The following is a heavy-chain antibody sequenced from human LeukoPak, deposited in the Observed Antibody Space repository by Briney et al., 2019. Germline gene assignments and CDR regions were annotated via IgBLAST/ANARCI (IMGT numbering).Heavy chain of an antibody. D-gene: IGHD3-10*01. CDR2: ISASGAST. J-gene: IGHJ6*02. CDR3: ARALWSGPVYYGMDV. V-gene: IGHV3-23*01. CDR1: EFTFNIYA. Sequence: GGSLRLSCAASEFTFNIYAITWVRQAPGKGLEWVSAISASGASTYYADSVKGRFTISRDNSKNTLYLQMNSLRAEDTAVYYCARALWSGPVYYGMDVWGQGTTVTVSS.